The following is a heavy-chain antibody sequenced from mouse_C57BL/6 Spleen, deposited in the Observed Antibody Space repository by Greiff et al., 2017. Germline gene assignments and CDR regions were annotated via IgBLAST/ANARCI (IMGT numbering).Heavy chain of an antibody. CDR3: TTPYDYDEAWFAY. J-gene: IGHJ3*01. CDR2: IDPEDGDT. CDR1: GFNIKDYY. D-gene: IGHD2-4*01. V-gene: IGHV14-1*01. Sequence: VQLQQSGAELVRPGASVKLSCTASGFNIKDYYMHWVKQRPEQGLEWIGRIDPEDGDTEYAPKFQGKATMTADTSSNTAYRQLSSLTSEDTAVYYCTTPYDYDEAWFAYWGQGTLVTVSA.